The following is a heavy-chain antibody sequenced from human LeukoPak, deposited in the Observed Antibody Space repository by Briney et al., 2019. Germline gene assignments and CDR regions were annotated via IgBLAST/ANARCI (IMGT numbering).Heavy chain of an antibody. V-gene: IGHV1-2*04. J-gene: IGHJ6*02. Sequence: EASVKVSCKASGYTFTGYYMHWVRQAPGQGLEWMGWINPNSGGTNYAQKFQGWVTMTRDTSISTAYMELSRLRSDDTAVYYCARDSPWEGAVAGQYYYYYGMDVWGQGTTVTVSS. CDR3: ARDSPWEGAVAGQYYYYYGMDV. D-gene: IGHD6-19*01. CDR2: INPNSGGT. CDR1: GYTFTGYY.